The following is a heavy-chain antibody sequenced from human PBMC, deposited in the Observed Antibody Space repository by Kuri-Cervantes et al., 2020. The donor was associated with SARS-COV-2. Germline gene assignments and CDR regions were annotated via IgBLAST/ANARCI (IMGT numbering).Heavy chain of an antibody. D-gene: IGHD6-13*01. Sequence: AVKVSCKASGGTFSSYAISWVRQAPGQGLEWMGGIIPIFGTANYAQKFQGRVTITTDESTSTAYMELRSLRSEDTAVYYCARGVLSSSSWTYYYYYYMDVWGKGTTVTVSS. CDR1: GGTFSSYA. V-gene: IGHV1-69*05. J-gene: IGHJ6*03. CDR2: IIPIFGTA. CDR3: ARGVLSSSSWTYYYYYYMDV.